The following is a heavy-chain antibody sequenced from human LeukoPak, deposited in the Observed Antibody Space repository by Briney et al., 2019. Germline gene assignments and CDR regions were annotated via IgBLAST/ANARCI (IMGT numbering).Heavy chain of an antibody. J-gene: IGHJ4*02. CDR1: GFTFSSYS. Sequence: GGSLRLSCAASGFTFSSYSMNWVRQAPGKGLEWVSSISSSSSYIYYADSVKGRFTISRDNSKNTLYLQMNSLRAEDTAVYYCARVTVAGLLNYWGQGTLVTVSS. CDR2: ISSSSSYI. CDR3: ARVTVAGLLNY. D-gene: IGHD6-19*01. V-gene: IGHV3-21*04.